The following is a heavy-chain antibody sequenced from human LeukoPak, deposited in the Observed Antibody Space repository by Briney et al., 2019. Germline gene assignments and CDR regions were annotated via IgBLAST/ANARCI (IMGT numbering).Heavy chain of an antibody. J-gene: IGHJ4*02. V-gene: IGHV3-33*01. D-gene: IGHD4-23*01. CDR3: ARSRYGGNVDH. Sequence: GGSLRLSCAASGFTFSSYGMHWVRQAPGKGLEWVAVIWYDGSNKYYGDSVKGRSTISRDNSKNTLYLQVNSLRAEDTAVYYCARSRYGGNVDHWGQGTLVTVSS. CDR2: IWYDGSNK. CDR1: GFTFSSYG.